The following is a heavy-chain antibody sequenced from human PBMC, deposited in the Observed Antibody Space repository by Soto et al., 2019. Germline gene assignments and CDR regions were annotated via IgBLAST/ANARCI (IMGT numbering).Heavy chain of an antibody. Sequence: QVQLVQSGAEVKKPGSSVKVSCKASGGTFSSYAISWVRQAPGQGLEWMGGIIPIFGTANYAQKFQGRVTITADESTSTADMERSSLRSEDTAVYYCARGGTAMGNGLYYFDYWGQGTLVTVSS. CDR2: IIPIFGTA. CDR3: ARGGTAMGNGLYYFDY. D-gene: IGHD5-18*01. CDR1: GGTFSSYA. V-gene: IGHV1-69*12. J-gene: IGHJ4*02.